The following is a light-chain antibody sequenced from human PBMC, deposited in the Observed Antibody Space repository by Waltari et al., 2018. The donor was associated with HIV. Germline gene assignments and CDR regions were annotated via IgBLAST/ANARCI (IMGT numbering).Light chain of an antibody. CDR1: SSDFGAYIY. Sequence: QSALTQPPSASGSPGQSVTISCTGTSSDFGAYIYVSWYQHHPGKAPKLIIYEVNKRPSGVPDRFSGSKSGNTASLTVSGRQAEDEADYYCTFFAGNNRLFGGGTKLTVL. CDR2: EVN. V-gene: IGLV2-8*01. J-gene: IGLJ3*02. CDR3: TFFAGNNRL.